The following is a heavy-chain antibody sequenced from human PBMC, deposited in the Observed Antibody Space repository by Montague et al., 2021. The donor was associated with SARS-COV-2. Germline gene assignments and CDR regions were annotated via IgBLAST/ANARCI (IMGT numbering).Heavy chain of an antibody. V-gene: IGHV4-59*01. Sequence: SETLSLTCTVSGGSISSSYWSWIRQPPGKGLELVGYIHYSGCTSYNSAPKTRVTISLATSKNHFSLQLRSVTAADTAVYYCARGGGGCAFDYWGQGTLVTVSS. J-gene: IGHJ4*02. CDR3: ARGGGGCAFDY. CDR1: GGSISSSY. CDR2: IHYSGCT. D-gene: IGHD4-23*01.